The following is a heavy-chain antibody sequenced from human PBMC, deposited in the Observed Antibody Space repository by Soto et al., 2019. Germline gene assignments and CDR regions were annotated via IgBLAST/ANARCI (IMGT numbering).Heavy chain of an antibody. J-gene: IGHJ5*02. CDR3: ASTIVGGYDPVVGNWFDP. Sequence: GGSLRLSCAASGFTFSSYSMNWVRQAPGKGLEWVSSISSSSSYIYYADSVKGRFTISRDNAKNSLYLQMNSLRAEDTAVYYCASTIVGGYDPVVGNWFDPWGQGTLVTVSS. D-gene: IGHD1-26*01. CDR2: ISSSSSYI. V-gene: IGHV3-21*01. CDR1: GFTFSSYS.